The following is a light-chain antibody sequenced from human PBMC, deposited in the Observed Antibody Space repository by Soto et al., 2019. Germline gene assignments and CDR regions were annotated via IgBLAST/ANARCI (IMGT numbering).Light chain of an antibody. CDR2: DAS. V-gene: IGKV1-5*03. J-gene: IGKJ2*01. Sequence: DIQMTQSPSTLSASVGDRVTITCRASQSITNCLAWYQQKPGKAPKLLIFDASSLRSGVPSRFSGSGSGTEFPLTISSLQPEDFVTYCCQQHVSYSPYTFGQGTKLEIK. CDR3: QQHVSYSPYT. CDR1: QSITNC.